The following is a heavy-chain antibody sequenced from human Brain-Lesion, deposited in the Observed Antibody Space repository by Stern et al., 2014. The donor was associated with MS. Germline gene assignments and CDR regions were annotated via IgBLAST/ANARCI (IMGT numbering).Heavy chain of an antibody. CDR1: GGSISSGGYY. V-gene: IGHV4-31*03. Sequence: QVQLQESGPGLVKPSKTLSLTCTVSGGSISSGGYYWSWIRQHPGKGLEWIGYIHYSGSTYYNSALKSRVTISRDTSKNQFSLNLNSVTAADTAVYYCARVGVYVQTGWFDPWGQGALVTVSS. CDR3: ARVGVYVQTGWFDP. J-gene: IGHJ5*02. CDR2: IHYSGST. D-gene: IGHD2-8*01.